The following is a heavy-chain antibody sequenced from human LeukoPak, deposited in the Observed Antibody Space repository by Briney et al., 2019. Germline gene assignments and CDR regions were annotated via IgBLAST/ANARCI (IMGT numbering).Heavy chain of an antibody. V-gene: IGHV3-21*01. CDR3: ARDRWLQSQRYFDY. Sequence: GGSLRLFCAASGFTFSSYSMNWVRQAPGKGLEWVSSISTSSSYIYYADSVKGRFTISRDNARNSLYLQMNNLRAEDTALYYCARDRWLQSQRYFDYWGQGTLVTVSS. CDR1: GFTFSSYS. CDR2: ISTSSSYI. D-gene: IGHD5-24*01. J-gene: IGHJ4*02.